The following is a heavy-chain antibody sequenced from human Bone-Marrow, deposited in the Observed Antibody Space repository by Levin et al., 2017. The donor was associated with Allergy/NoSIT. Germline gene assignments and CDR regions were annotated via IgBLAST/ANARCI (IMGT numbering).Heavy chain of an antibody. D-gene: IGHD1-26*01. Sequence: GESLKISCAASGFTVSSNYMSWVRQAPGKGLEWVSVIYSGGSTYYADSVKGRFTISRDNSKNTLYLQMNSLRAEDTAVYYCARAKSEWELLELGYWGQGTLVTVSS. V-gene: IGHV3-53*01. CDR3: ARAKSEWELLELGY. CDR2: IYSGGST. CDR1: GFTVSSNY. J-gene: IGHJ4*02.